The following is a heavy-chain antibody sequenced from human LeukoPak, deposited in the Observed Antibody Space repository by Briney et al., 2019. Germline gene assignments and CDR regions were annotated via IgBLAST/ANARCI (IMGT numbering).Heavy chain of an antibody. CDR2: ISSSSSYI. Sequence: AGGSLRLSCAASGFTFSSYSMNWVRQAPGKGLEWVSSISSSSSYIYYADSVKGRFTISRDNAKNSPYLQMNSLRAEDTAVYYCARDRFSGSTRNYWGQGTLVTVSS. CDR1: GFTFSSYS. V-gene: IGHV3-21*01. CDR3: ARDRFSGSTRNY. J-gene: IGHJ4*02. D-gene: IGHD3-22*01.